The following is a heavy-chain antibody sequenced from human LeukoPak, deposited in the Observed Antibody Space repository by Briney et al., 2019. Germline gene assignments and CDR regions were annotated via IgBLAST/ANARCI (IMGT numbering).Heavy chain of an antibody. V-gene: IGHV1-69*05. CDR1: GGTFSSYA. CDR2: IIPIFGKA. Sequence: GSSVKVSCKASGGTFSSYAISWVRQAPGKGLEWMGRIIPIFGKANYAQKFQGRVTITTDESTSTAYMELSSLRSEDTAVYYCATIQLWVGGPFGYWGQGTLVTVSS. CDR3: ATIQLWVGGPFGY. D-gene: IGHD5-18*01. J-gene: IGHJ4*02.